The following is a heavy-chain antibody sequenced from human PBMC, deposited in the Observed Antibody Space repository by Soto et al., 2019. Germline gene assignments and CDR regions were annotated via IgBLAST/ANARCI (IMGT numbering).Heavy chain of an antibody. CDR2: ISAYNGNT. V-gene: IGHV1-18*04. Sequence: QVQLVQSGAEVKKPGASVKVSCKASGYTFTSYGISWVRQAPGQGLEWMGWISAYNGNTNYTQKLQGRVTMTTDTSTSTAYMELRSLRSDDTAVYYCARAAYYYDSSGSGNFDYWGQGTLVTVSS. CDR3: ARAAYYYDSSGSGNFDY. D-gene: IGHD3-22*01. J-gene: IGHJ4*02. CDR1: GYTFTSYG.